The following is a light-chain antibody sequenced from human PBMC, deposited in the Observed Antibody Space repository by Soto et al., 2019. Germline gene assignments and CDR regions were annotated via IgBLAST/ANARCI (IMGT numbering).Light chain of an antibody. CDR2: AAF. CDR3: QQSLGIPYT. Sequence: DIQMTQSPSALSASVGDRVTITCRASQTISTYLNWYQQKPGKAPKLLIYAAFTLQSGVPSRFSGSGSGTDFTLTISSLQPEDFATYYCQQSLGIPYTFGHGTRLEIK. CDR1: QTISTY. V-gene: IGKV1-39*01. J-gene: IGKJ2*01.